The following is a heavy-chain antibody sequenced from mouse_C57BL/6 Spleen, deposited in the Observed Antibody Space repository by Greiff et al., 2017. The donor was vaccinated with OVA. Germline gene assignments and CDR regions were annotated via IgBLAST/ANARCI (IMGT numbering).Heavy chain of an antibody. V-gene: IGHV1-15*01. CDR2: IDPETGGT. CDR3: TRSYDYDRYAMDY. J-gene: IGHJ4*01. D-gene: IGHD2-4*01. Sequence: VKLQESGAELVRPGASVTLSCKASGYTFTDYEMHWVKQTPVHGLEWIGAIDPETGGTAYNQKFKGKAILTADKSSSTAYMELRSLTSEDSAVYYCTRSYDYDRYAMDYWGQGTSVTVSS. CDR1: GYTFTDYE.